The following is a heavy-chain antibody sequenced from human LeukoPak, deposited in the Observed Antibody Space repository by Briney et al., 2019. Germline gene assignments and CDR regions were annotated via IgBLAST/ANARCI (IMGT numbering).Heavy chain of an antibody. CDR2: IYHSGST. J-gene: IGHJ4*02. CDR1: GGSISSGGYS. D-gene: IGHD3-10*01. CDR3: ARDTGGRFGNFDY. Sequence: SETLSLTCAVSGGSISSGGYSWSWIRQPPGKGLEWIGYIYHSGSTYYNPSLKSRVTISVDRSKNQFSLKLSSVTAADTAVYYCARDTGGRFGNFDYWGQGTLVTVSS. V-gene: IGHV4-30-2*01.